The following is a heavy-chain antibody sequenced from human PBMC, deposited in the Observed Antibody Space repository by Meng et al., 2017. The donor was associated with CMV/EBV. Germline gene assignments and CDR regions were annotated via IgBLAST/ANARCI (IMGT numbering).Heavy chain of an antibody. J-gene: IGHJ4*02. CDR1: GGYISSGSYY. Sequence: LSLTCTVYGGYISSGSYYWSRISQHPGKGLEWIGYINYSGSTYYNPSLKSRVTISVDTSKNQFSLKLSSVTAADTAVYYCARAPEGPWGQGTLVTVSS. D-gene: IGHD1-14*01. V-gene: IGHV4-31*03. CDR3: ARAPEGP. CDR2: INYSGST.